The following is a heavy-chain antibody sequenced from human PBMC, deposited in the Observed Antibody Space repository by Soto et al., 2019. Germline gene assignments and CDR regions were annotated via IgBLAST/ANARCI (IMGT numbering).Heavy chain of an antibody. CDR1: GFTFSSFW. CDR2: IKQDGSEK. V-gene: IGHV3-7*01. J-gene: IGHJ4*02. D-gene: IGHD5-18*01. Sequence: PGGSLRLSCAASGFTFSSFWMSWVRQAPGKGLEWVANIKQDGSEKYYVDSVKGRFTISRDNAKNSLYLQMNSLRAEDTAVYYCARDRRIQLWLGPYFDYWGQGTLVTVSS. CDR3: ARDRRIQLWLGPYFDY.